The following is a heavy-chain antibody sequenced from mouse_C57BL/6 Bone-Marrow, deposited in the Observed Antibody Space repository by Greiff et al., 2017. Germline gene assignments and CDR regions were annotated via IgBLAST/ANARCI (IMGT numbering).Heavy chain of an antibody. J-gene: IGHJ4*01. CDR3: AGTAQATFLCYYAMDY. CDR1: GYTFTSYW. V-gene: IGHV1-59*01. D-gene: IGHD3-2*02. Sequence: QVQLQQPGAELVRPGTSVKLSCKASGYTFTSYWMHWVKQRPGQGLEWIGVIDPSDSYTNYNQKFKGKATLTVDTSSSTAYMQLSSLTSEDSAVYYCAGTAQATFLCYYAMDYWGQGTSVTVSS. CDR2: IDPSDSYT.